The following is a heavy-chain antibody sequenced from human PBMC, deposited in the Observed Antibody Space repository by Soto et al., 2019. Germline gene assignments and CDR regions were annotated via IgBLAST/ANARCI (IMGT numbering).Heavy chain of an antibody. Sequence: QVQLVESGGGLVKPGGSLRLSCAASGFTFSDYYMSWIRQAPGKGLEWVSYISSSGSTIYYADSVKGRFTISRDNAKNSLYLQMNSLRAEDTSVYYCATSREGNWNYVSYTFDYWGQGTLVTVSS. D-gene: IGHD1-7*01. V-gene: IGHV3-11*01. CDR3: ATSREGNWNYVSYTFDY. CDR2: ISSSGSTI. J-gene: IGHJ4*02. CDR1: GFTFSDYY.